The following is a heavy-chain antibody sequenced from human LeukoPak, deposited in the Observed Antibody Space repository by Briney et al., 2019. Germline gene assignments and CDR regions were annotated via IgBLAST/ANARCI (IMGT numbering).Heavy chain of an antibody. CDR3: ARDRLPYDSSGYYDY. J-gene: IGHJ4*02. CDR2: IWYDGSNK. Sequence: PGGSLRLSCAASGFTFSSYGMHWVRQAPGKGLEWVAVIWYDGSNKYYADSVKVRFTISRDNSKNTLYLQMNSLRAEDTAVYYCARDRLPYDSSGYYDYWGQGTLVTVSS. D-gene: IGHD3-22*01. CDR1: GFTFSSYG. V-gene: IGHV3-33*01.